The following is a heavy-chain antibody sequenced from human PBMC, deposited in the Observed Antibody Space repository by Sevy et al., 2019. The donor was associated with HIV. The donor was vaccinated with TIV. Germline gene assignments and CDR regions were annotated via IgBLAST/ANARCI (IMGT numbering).Heavy chain of an antibody. V-gene: IGHV3-30-3*01. D-gene: IGHD1-1*01. CDR3: ALERLSSDVAEYFQN. CDR2: ISFDATNK. Sequence: GGSLRLSCAASGFTFNRYSMHWVRQAPGKGLEWVATISFDATNKHYPDSVKGRFTISRDNFQNSLFLQMDSLGPADTAVYYCALERLSSDVAEYFQNWGQGTLVTVSS. J-gene: IGHJ1*01. CDR1: GFTFNRYS.